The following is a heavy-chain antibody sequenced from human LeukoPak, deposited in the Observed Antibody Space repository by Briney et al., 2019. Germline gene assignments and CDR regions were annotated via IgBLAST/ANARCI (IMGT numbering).Heavy chain of an antibody. V-gene: IGHV4-39*01. CDR3: ARLAYSGWDYYYYGMDV. CDR1: GGSISSSSYY. Sequence: SETLSLTCTVSGGSISSSSYYWGWIRQPPGKGLEWIGSTYYSGSAYYNPSLKSRVTISVDTSKNQFSLKLSSVTAADTAVYYCARLAYSGWDYYYYGMDVWGQGTTVTVSS. J-gene: IGHJ6*02. D-gene: IGHD6-19*01. CDR2: TYYSGSA.